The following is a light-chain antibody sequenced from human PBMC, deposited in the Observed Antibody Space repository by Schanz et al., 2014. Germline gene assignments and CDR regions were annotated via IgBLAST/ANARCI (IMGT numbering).Light chain of an antibody. CDR2: GAS. CDR3: QQYNNWPRWT. CDR1: QSVSSN. J-gene: IGKJ1*01. Sequence: EIVMTQSPATLSVSPGERATLSCRASQSVSSNLAWYQQKPGQAPRLLIYGASTRATGIPARFSGSGSGTEFTLTISSLQSEDFAVYYCQQYNNWPRWTFGQGTKVEI. V-gene: IGKV3-15*01.